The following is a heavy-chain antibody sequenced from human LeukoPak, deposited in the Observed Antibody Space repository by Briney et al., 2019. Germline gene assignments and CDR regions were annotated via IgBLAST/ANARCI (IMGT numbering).Heavy chain of an antibody. D-gene: IGHD2-21*02. J-gene: IGHJ4*02. Sequence: ASVKVSCKASGYTFTGYYMHWVRQAPGQGLEWMGWINPNSGGTNYAQKFQGRVTMTRDTSINTAYMELSRLRSDDTAVYYCARSNIVVVTAVPDYWGQGTLVTVSS. CDR1: GYTFTGYY. CDR2: INPNSGGT. V-gene: IGHV1-2*02. CDR3: ARSNIVVVTAVPDY.